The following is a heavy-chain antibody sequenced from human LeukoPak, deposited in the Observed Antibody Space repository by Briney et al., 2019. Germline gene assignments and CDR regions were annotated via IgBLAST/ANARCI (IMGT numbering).Heavy chain of an antibody. V-gene: IGHV3-11*01. Sequence: GGSLRLSCAASGFTFSYYYMSWIRQAPGKGLEWVSYISGSGSTIYYADSVKGRFTISRDNAKNSLYLQMNSLRAEDTAAYYCARDLDYYDTSGYWGQGTLVTVSS. CDR2: ISGSGSTI. D-gene: IGHD3-22*01. CDR3: ARDLDYYDTSGY. CDR1: GFTFSYYY. J-gene: IGHJ4*02.